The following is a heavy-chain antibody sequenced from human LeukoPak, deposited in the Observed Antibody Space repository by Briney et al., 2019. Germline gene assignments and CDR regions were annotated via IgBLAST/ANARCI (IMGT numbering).Heavy chain of an antibody. J-gene: IGHJ6*03. CDR1: GFNLSTYE. D-gene: IGHD3-16*02. CDR3: ALVPHPPEGSSRLYRYYYYYMDV. Sequence: PGGSLRLSCEVSGFNLSTYEMNSVRQAPGKGLEWVSYLITTSKTIHYAVAVKGRFTISRDKAKTSLYLQMNSLSVEDTAVYYCALVPHPPEGSSRLYRYYYYYMDVWGKGTTVTVSS. CDR2: LITTSKTI. V-gene: IGHV3-48*03.